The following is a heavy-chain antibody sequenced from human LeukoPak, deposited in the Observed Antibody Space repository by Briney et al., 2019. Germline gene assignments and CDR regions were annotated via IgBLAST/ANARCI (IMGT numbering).Heavy chain of an antibody. CDR1: GFTFSDYY. J-gene: IGHJ4*02. CDR3: AKDLGGEQLWFSMVDY. Sequence: GGSLRLSCAASGFTFSDYYMSWIRQAPGKGLEWVSYISSSGSAIYYADSVKGRFTISRDNSKNTPYLQMNSLRAEDTAVYYCAKDLGGEQLWFSMVDYWGQGTLVTVSS. D-gene: IGHD5-18*01. V-gene: IGHV3-11*04. CDR2: ISSSGSAI.